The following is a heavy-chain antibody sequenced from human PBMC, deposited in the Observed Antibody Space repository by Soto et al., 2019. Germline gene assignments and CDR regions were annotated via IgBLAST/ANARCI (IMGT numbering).Heavy chain of an antibody. D-gene: IGHD1-7*01. V-gene: IGHV6-1*01. CDR3: AGTTSHQWYYMDV. CDR2: TYYRSRWYN. Sequence: SQTLSLTCAISGDSVSSNSAAWNWIRLSPSRGLEWLARTYYRSRWYNDYAVSVRSRITVNPDTSKNQFSLQLTSVTPEDTAVYYCAGTTSHQWYYMDVWXKGTTVTVS. CDR1: GDSVSSNSAA. J-gene: IGHJ6*03.